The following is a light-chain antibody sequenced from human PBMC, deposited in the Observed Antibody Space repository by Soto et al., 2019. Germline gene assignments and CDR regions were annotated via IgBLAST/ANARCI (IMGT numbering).Light chain of an antibody. CDR1: SSDIGHYDY. Sequence: QSALTQPASVSGSPGQSITISCTGTSSDIGHYDYVSWYQQHPGKAPKLMIYAVTRRPSGVPDRFSGSKSGNTASLTISGLQAEDEADYYCCSYAGSYTWVFGGGTKLTVL. CDR2: AVT. V-gene: IGLV2-11*01. CDR3: CSYAGSYTWV. J-gene: IGLJ3*02.